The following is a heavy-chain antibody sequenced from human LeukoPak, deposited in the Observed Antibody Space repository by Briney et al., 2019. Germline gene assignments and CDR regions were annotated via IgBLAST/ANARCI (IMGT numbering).Heavy chain of an antibody. D-gene: IGHD2-2*01. CDR3: ARTLGYCSSTSCDGNWFYP. V-gene: IGHV4-59*01. J-gene: IGHJ5*02. CDR1: GGSISSDY. Sequence: SETLSLTCTVSGGSISSDYWSWIRQPPGKGLGWIGYIYYGGSTNSNPSPKSRVTLSVDTSKNQFSLKLSSVTAADTAVYYCARTLGYCSSTSCDGNWFYPWGQGTLVTVSS. CDR2: IYYGGST.